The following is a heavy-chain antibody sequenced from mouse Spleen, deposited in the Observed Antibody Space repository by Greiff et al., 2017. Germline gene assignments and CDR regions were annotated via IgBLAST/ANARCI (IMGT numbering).Heavy chain of an antibody. V-gene: IGHV1S56*01. J-gene: IGHJ4*01. CDR2: IYPGNVNT. Sequence: VQLQESGPELVKPGASVRISCKASGYTFTSYYIHWVKQRPGQGLEWIGWIYPGNVNTKYNEKFKGKATLTADKSSSTAYMQLSSLTSEDSAVYFCARDPLYAMDYWGQGTSVTVSS. CDR3: ARDPLYAMDY. CDR1: GYTFTSYY.